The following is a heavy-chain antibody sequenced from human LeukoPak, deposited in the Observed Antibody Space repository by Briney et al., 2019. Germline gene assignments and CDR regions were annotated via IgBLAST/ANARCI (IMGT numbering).Heavy chain of an antibody. V-gene: IGHV3-21*01. CDR2: ISSSSNYI. D-gene: IGHD3-10*01. J-gene: IGHJ4*02. CDR3: ARPMEGYSGSGSWYFDY. Sequence: GGSLRLSCAASGFTFSSYEMNWVRQAPGKGLEWVSSISSSSNYIYYVDSVKGRFTISRDNAKNSLYLQMNSLRAEDTAVYYCARPMEGYSGSGSWYFDYWGQGTLVTVSS. CDR1: GFTFSSYE.